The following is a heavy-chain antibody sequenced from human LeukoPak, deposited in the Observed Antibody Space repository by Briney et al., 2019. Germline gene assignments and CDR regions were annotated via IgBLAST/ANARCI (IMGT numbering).Heavy chain of an antibody. CDR3: ARGYYIAARHLRWFDT. J-gene: IGHJ5*02. CDR1: GYTFTSYD. Sequence: ASVKVSCKASGYTFTSYDINWVRQATGQGLEWMGWMNPNSDNTCYAQKFTGRVPMTRNTPIRTAYMELRRLRSEDTAVYYCARGYYIAARHLRWFDTWGQGTLVTVSS. D-gene: IGHD6-6*01. V-gene: IGHV1-8*01. CDR2: MNPNSDNT.